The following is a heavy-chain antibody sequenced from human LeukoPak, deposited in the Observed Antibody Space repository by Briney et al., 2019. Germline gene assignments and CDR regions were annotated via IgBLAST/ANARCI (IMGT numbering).Heavy chain of an antibody. CDR2: IWYDGSNK. J-gene: IGHJ5*02. CDR3: AREYATTYYYDSSGYQDNWFDP. V-gene: IGHV3-33*01. Sequence: GRSLRLSCAASGFTFSSYGMHWVRLAPGKGLEWVAVIWYDGSNKYYADSVKGRFTISRDNSKNTLYLQMNSLRAEDTAVYYCAREYATTYYYDSSGYQDNWFDPWSQGTLVTVSS. CDR1: GFTFSSYG. D-gene: IGHD3-22*01.